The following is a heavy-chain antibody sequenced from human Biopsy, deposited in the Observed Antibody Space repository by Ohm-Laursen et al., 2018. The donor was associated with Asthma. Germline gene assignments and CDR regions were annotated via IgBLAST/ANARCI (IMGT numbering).Heavy chain of an antibody. J-gene: IGHJ6*02. D-gene: IGHD3-10*01. CDR3: ARDMGAGPNQPPSGSGSSHLYGMDV. CDR1: GFTFSSYG. Sequence: SLRLSCTASGFTFSSYGMHWVRQAPGKGLEWVAVISYDGSNKYYADSVKGRFTISRDNAKNSLYLQMNSLGPEDTAVYYCARDMGAGPNQPPSGSGSSHLYGMDVWGQGTTVTVSS. V-gene: IGHV3-30*03. CDR2: ISYDGSNK.